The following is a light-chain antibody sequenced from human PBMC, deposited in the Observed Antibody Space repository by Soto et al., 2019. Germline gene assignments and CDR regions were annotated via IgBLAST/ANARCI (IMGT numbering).Light chain of an antibody. V-gene: IGKV1-5*01. CDR3: QQYNSSTWT. Sequence: DIEMTQSPSTLSASVGDRVTITCGASQSISSWLAWYQKKPGKAPKLLIYDASSLESGVPSRLRGSGYGTEFTLTISSMKNDDFATYYCQQYNSSTWTFGHGTKVDI. J-gene: IGKJ1*01. CDR2: DAS. CDR1: QSISSW.